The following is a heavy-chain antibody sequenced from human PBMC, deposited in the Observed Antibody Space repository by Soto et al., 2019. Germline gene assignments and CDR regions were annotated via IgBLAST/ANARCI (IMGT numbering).Heavy chain of an antibody. J-gene: IGHJ6*02. Sequence: QRQLQESGSGLVKPSQTLSLTCAVSAGSISSGSYSWTWIRQPPGKGLEWIGYIYHDGVTSYNPSLKSRVTISLDTSKNQFSLKLSSVTAADTAVYYCARGGSEDYFYYGMDAWGQGTTVTVSS. CDR2: IYHDGVT. D-gene: IGHD3-10*01. CDR1: AGSISSGSYS. V-gene: IGHV4-30-2*01. CDR3: ARGGSEDYFYYGMDA.